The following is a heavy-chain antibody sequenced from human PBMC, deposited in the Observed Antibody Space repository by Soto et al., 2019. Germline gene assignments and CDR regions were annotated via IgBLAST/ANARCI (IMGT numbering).Heavy chain of an antibody. CDR3: ARHFGTYYDY. V-gene: IGHV3-7*01. J-gene: IGHJ4*02. D-gene: IGHD3-16*01. CDR1: GFTFSSYW. CDR2: IKQDGREK. Sequence: EVQLVESAGCLVQPGGSLRLSCAASGFTFSSYWMSWVRQAPGRGLEWVANIKQDGREKYYVDSVKGRFTISRDNAKNSLSLQMNSLRVEDTAVYYCARHFGTYYDYWGQGTLVTVSS.